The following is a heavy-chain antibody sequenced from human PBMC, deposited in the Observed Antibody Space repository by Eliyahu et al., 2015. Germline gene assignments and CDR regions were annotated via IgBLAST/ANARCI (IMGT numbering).Heavy chain of an antibody. V-gene: IGHV5-51*01. CDR2: IYGGDSDI. CDR1: GYGFXSYW. Sequence: EVQLVQSGAEVKKPGEXVKISCKAXGYGFXSYWXGWVRQMPGKGLEWMGIIYGGDSDIRYNPSFQGQVTISADKSISTAYLHWTSLKASDTAIYYCTRHVDYFYYMDVWGRGTTVTVSS. J-gene: IGHJ6*03. CDR3: TRHVDYFYYMDV.